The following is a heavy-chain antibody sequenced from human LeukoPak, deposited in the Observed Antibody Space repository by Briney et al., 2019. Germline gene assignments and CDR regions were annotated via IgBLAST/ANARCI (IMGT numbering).Heavy chain of an antibody. CDR2: ISAYDGNT. J-gene: IGHJ5*02. Sequence: ASVKVSCKASGYTFTSYGISWVRQAPGQGLEWMGWISAYDGNTNYAQKLQGRVTMTTDTSTSTAYMELRSPRSDDTAVYYCARDLRGYYDSSGYPRTGFDPWGQGTLVTVSS. V-gene: IGHV1-18*01. CDR1: GYTFTSYG. CDR3: ARDLRGYYDSSGYPRTGFDP. D-gene: IGHD3-22*01.